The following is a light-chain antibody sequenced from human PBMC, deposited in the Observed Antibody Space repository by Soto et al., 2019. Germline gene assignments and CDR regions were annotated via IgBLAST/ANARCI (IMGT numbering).Light chain of an antibody. CDR1: SNDVGGYNY. Sequence: QSALTQPASVSGSPGQSITISCTGTSNDVGGYNYVSWYQQHPGKAPKLLIYEVSNRPSGVSNRFSGSKSGNTASLIVSGLQAEDEADYFCNSYTSRSTQVFGGGTKLTVL. CDR3: NSYTSRSTQV. V-gene: IGLV2-14*01. CDR2: EVS. J-gene: IGLJ3*02.